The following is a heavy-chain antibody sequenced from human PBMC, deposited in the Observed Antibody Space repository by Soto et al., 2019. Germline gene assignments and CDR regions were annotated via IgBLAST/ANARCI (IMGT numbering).Heavy chain of an antibody. Sequence: QVQLVQSGAEVKMPGSSVKVSCKASGGTFSSSAISWVRQAPGQGLEWMGGIIPIFGTANYAQKFQGRVTITADESTSTAYMELSSLRSEDTAVYYCAAEYSSLKGEVSWGQGTLVTVSS. CDR1: GGTFSSSA. D-gene: IGHD6-6*01. CDR3: AAEYSSLKGEVS. CDR2: IIPIFGTA. V-gene: IGHV1-69*01. J-gene: IGHJ4*02.